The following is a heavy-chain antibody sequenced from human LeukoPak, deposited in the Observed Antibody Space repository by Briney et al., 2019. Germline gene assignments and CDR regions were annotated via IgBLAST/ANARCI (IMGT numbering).Heavy chain of an antibody. CDR2: ISSSSS. CDR1: GFTFSSFS. J-gene: IGHJ4*02. D-gene: IGHD1-26*01. Sequence: GGSLRLSCAASGFTFSSFSMNWVRQAPGKGLEWVSSISSSSSYADSVKGRFTISRDNAKNSLYLPMNSLTAEDTAVYYCARGSDFDYWGQGTLVTVSS. CDR3: ARGSDFDY. V-gene: IGHV3-21*01.